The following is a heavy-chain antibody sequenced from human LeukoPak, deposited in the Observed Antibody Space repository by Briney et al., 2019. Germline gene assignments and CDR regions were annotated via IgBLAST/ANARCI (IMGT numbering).Heavy chain of an antibody. Sequence: SETLSLTCTVSGFSISSYYWSWLRQPAGKGLEWFGRIYTSGSTNYNPSLKSRVTMSVDTSKNQFSLKLSSVTAADTAVYYCARIMVRGVKRLYYFDYWGQGTLVTVSS. CDR3: ARIMVRGVKRLYYFDY. CDR1: GFSISSYY. D-gene: IGHD3-10*01. CDR2: IYTSGST. V-gene: IGHV4-4*07. J-gene: IGHJ4*02.